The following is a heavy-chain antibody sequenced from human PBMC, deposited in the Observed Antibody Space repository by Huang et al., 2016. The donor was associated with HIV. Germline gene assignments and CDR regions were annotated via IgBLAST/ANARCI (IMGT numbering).Heavy chain of an antibody. CDR2: INPSDGST. J-gene: IGHJ4*02. CDR3: ARDRDFYDSSGYWGFNYFDY. D-gene: IGHD3-22*01. V-gene: IGHV1-46*01. CDR1: GYAFTSYY. Sequence: QVQLVQSGAEVKKPGASVKVSCKASGYAFTSYYMHWVRQAPGQGLEGNGIINPSDGSTSYAQKFQGRSTTTRDTSTNTVFMELGSLGSEDTAVYYCARDRDFYDSSGYWGFNYFDYWGQGTLVTVSS.